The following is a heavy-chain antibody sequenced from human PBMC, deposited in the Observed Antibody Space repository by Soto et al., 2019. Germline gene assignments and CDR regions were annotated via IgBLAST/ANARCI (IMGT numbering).Heavy chain of an antibody. Sequence: PSETLSLTCAVYGGSFSGYYWSWIRQPPGKGLEWIGEINHSGGTNYNPSLKSRVTISVDTSKNQFSLKLSSVTAADTAVYYCARATLRYYYYYYGMDVWGQGTTVTVSS. CDR2: INHSGGT. V-gene: IGHV4-34*01. D-gene: IGHD1-26*01. CDR1: GGSFSGYY. CDR3: ARATLRYYYYYYGMDV. J-gene: IGHJ6*02.